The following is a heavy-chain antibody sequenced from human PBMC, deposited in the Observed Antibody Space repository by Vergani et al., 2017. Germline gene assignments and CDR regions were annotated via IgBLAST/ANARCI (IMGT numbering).Heavy chain of an antibody. Sequence: QAQLQQWGAGLLKPSETLSLTCSVSGGSMSGDYWSWIRQPPGKELEWIGYMYHSGSTNYNPSLETRVTISGDTSKNQFSLKLNSVTAADTAVYYCGRVADFYGLGSRLLDLWGQGILVTVSS. CDR2: MYHSGST. CDR1: GGSMSGDY. D-gene: IGHD3-10*01. J-gene: IGHJ5*02. V-gene: IGHV4-59*01. CDR3: GRVADFYGLGSRLLDL.